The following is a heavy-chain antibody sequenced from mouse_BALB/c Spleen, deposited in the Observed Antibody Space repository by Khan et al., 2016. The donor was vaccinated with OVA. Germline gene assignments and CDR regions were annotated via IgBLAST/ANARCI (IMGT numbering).Heavy chain of an antibody. CDR3: ARSVTITTVVATDFDY. CDR2: ISYSGRT. J-gene: IGHJ2*01. D-gene: IGHD1-1*01. CDR1: GYSITSDYA. Sequence: VQLQQSGPGLVKPSQSLSLTCTVTGYSITSDYAWNWIRQFPGNKLEWMGYISYSGRTSYNPSLKSRISITRDTSKNQFFMQLNSVTTGDTATFYCARSVTITTVVATDFDYWGQGTTLPVSS. V-gene: IGHV3-2*02.